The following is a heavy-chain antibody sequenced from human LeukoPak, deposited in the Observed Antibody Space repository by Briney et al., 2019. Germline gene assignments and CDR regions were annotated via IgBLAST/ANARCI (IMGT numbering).Heavy chain of an antibody. CDR1: GGSISSYY. Sequence: SETLSLTCTVSGGSISSYYWSWIRQPPGKGLEWIGYIYYSGSTNYNPSLKSRVTISVDTSKNQFSLKLSSVTAADTAVYYCARVSPRLYYYYGMDVWGQGTTVTVSS. CDR3: ARVSPRLYYYYGMDV. CDR2: IYYSGST. V-gene: IGHV4-59*01. J-gene: IGHJ6*02.